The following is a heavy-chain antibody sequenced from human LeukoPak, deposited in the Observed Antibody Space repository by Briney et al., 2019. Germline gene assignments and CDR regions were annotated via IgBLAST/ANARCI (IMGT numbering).Heavy chain of an antibody. J-gene: IGHJ6*02. CDR1: GYTFTSCD. CDR2: MNPNSGDT. D-gene: IGHD3-10*01. V-gene: IGHV1-8*01. Sequence: APVKVSCKAPGYTFTSCDINWVRQATGQGLEWMGWMNPNSGDTGYAQKFQGRVTMTRNTSISTAYMELSSLRSEDTAVYYCARALDWFGEDSSVLYVWGQGTTVTVSS. CDR3: ARALDWFGEDSSVLYV.